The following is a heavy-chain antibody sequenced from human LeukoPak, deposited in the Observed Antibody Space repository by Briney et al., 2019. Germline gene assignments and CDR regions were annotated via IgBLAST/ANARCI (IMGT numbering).Heavy chain of an antibody. Sequence: GGSLRLSCAASGFTFSSYGMHWVRQAPGKGLEWVAVIWYDGSNKYYADSVKGRFTISRDNSKNTLYLQMNSLRAEDTAVYYCAKSGNFGVVNYYFDYWGQGTLVTVSS. CDR2: IWYDGSNK. J-gene: IGHJ4*02. CDR1: GFTFSSYG. CDR3: AKSGNFGVVNYYFDY. D-gene: IGHD3-3*01. V-gene: IGHV3-33*06.